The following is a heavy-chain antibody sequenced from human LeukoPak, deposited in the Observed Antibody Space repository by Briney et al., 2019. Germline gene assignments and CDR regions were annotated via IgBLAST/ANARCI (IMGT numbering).Heavy chain of an antibody. V-gene: IGHV3-43*02. CDR1: GFTFDDYA. CDR3: AKDPATRDGHGAWFDP. J-gene: IGHJ5*02. CDR2: ISGDGGST. D-gene: IGHD5-24*01. Sequence: GGSLRLSCAASGFTFDDYAIHCVRQAPGKGLEWVSLISGDGGSTYYADSVKGRFPISRDNSKNSLYLQMNSLRTEDTALYYCAKDPATRDGHGAWFDPWGQGTLVTVSS.